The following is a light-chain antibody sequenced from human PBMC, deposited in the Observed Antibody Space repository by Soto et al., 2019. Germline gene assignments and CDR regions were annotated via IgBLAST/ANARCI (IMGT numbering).Light chain of an antibody. CDR2: EVT. J-gene: IGLJ1*01. CDR3: SSYKTSTPYV. CDR1: SSDVGAYNF. Sequence: QSVLTQPASVSGSPGQSITISCTGTSSDVGAYNFVSWYQHHPGRAPKLIIYEVTIRPSGVSNRFSGSKSGNTASLTISGLQAEDKADYYCSSYKTSTPYVLGSGTKV. V-gene: IGLV2-14*01.